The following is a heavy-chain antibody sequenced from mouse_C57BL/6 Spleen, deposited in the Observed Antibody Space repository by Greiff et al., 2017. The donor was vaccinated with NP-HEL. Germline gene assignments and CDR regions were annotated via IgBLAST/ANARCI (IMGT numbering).Heavy chain of an antibody. CDR3: ARDGGWLLGFAY. J-gene: IGHJ3*01. CDR1: GYSFTGYY. CDR2: INPSTGGT. Sequence: VQLKQSGPELVKPGASVKISCKASGYSFTGYYMNWVKQSPEKSLEWIGEINPSTGGTTYNQKFKAKATLTVDKSSSTAYMQLKSLTSEDSAVYYCARDGGWLLGFAYWGQGTLVTVSA. D-gene: IGHD2-3*01. V-gene: IGHV1-42*01.